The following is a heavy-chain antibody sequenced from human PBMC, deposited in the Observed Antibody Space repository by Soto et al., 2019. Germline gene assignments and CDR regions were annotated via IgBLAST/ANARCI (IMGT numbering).Heavy chain of an antibody. CDR3: AGRGIAAAGRHFDF. J-gene: IGHJ4*02. CDR2: ISVSGSST. D-gene: IGHD6-13*01. CDR1: GFTFSSYA. V-gene: IGHV3-23*01. Sequence: GGSLRLSCAASGFTFSSYAMSWVRQAPGKGLDWVSAISVSGSSTYYADSVKGRFTISRDNSKNTLYLQMNSLRAEDTAVYYCAGRGIAAAGRHFDFWGQGTLVTVSS.